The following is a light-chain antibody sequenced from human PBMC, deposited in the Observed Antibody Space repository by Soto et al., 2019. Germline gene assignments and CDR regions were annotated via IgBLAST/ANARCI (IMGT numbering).Light chain of an antibody. CDR1: ESLLHSNGNTY. V-gene: IGKV2-24*01. CDR3: VQATHLPWT. J-gene: IGKJ1*01. Sequence: EIVLNQAPLSSPVTLGQPASITCTSSESLLHSNGNTYLSWLHQRPGQPPRLLIYHVSSRFSCIPDRFSGRGGWRRFTLRISRVEAEDVGGYYCVQATHLPWTFGQGNSVE. CDR2: HVS.